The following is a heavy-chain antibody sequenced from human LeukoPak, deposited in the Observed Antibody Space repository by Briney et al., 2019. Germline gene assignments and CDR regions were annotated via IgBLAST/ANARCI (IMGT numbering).Heavy chain of an antibody. CDR2: MSYSGSS. Sequence: SETLSLTCTVSGGSISSNNYYWGWIRQPPGKGLEWMGSMSYSGSSYYNPSLKSRVTVSVDTSKNQFSLRLISVTAADTAVYYCARLVDGDYVPVWFDPWGQGTLVTVSS. J-gene: IGHJ5*02. D-gene: IGHD4-17*01. V-gene: IGHV4-39*01. CDR3: ARLVDGDYVPVWFDP. CDR1: GGSISSNNYY.